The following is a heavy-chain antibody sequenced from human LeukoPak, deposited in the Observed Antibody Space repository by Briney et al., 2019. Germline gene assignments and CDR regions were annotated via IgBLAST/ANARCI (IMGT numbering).Heavy chain of an antibody. V-gene: IGHV3-21*01. CDR3: ARRRSVTAVDY. CDR2: IGSSSSYI. D-gene: IGHD2-21*02. CDR1: GFTFSSYS. Sequence: GGSLRLSCAASGFTFSSYSMNWVRQAPGKGLEWVSSIGSSSSYIYYADSVKGRFTISRDNAKNSLYLRMNSLRAEDTAVYYCARRRSVTAVDYWGQGTLVTVSS. J-gene: IGHJ4*02.